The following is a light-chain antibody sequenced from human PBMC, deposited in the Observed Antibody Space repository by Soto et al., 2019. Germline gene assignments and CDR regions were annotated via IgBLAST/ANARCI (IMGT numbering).Light chain of an antibody. CDR2: EVS. CDR1: SSDVGGYNY. Sequence: QSALTQPPSASGSPGPSVTISCTGTSSDVGGYNYVSWYQQHPGKAPKLMIYEVSKRPSGVPDRFSGSKSGNTASLTVSGLQAEDEADYYFSSYAGSNNLVFGGGTQLTVL. J-gene: IGLJ2*01. CDR3: SSYAGSNNLV. V-gene: IGLV2-8*01.